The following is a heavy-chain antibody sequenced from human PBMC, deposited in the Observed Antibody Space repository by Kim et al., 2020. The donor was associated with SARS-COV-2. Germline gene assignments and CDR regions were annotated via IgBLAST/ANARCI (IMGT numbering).Heavy chain of an antibody. CDR1: GDYY. J-gene: IGHJ4*02. CDR2: ISNSGTT. V-gene: IGHV4-30-4*01. D-gene: IGHD3-10*01. Sequence: GDYYWSWIRQPQGKGLEWIGRISNSGTTYYNPFLESRVIISLDMSKNQFSLKLSSETAADTAVYYCARVAGDSGPYPYYFDSWGQGTLITVSS. CDR3: ARVAGDSGPYPYYFDS.